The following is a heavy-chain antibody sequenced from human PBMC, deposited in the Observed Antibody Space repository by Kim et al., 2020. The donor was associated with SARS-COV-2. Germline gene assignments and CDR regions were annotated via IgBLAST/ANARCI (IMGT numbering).Heavy chain of an antibody. CDR1: GYTFTSNT. J-gene: IGHJ4*02. D-gene: IGHD1-1*01. CDR2: INVPNGNR. V-gene: IGHV1-3*01. CDR3: ARDGTTRNGGYSSDY. Sequence: ASVTVSCKASGYTFTSNTLHWVRQAPAQGREWMGGINVPNGNRKYLQKFQDRLIITRDTSATTAYMELRSLTTEETAVYYCARDGTTRNGGYSSDYWGQG.